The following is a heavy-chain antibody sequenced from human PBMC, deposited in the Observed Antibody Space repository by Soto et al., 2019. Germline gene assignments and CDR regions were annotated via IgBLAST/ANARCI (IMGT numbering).Heavy chain of an antibody. J-gene: IGHJ4*02. Sequence: EVQLVESGGGLVKPGGSLRLSCAASGFTFSSYSMNWVRQAPGKGLEWVSSISSGSSYIYYADSVKGQFTISRDNAKNSLYLQMNSLRAEDTAVYYWAMASGYYNYFDYWGQGTLVTVSS. V-gene: IGHV3-21*01. CDR2: ISSGSSYI. D-gene: IGHD3-22*01. CDR3: AMASGYYNYFDY. CDR1: GFTFSSYS.